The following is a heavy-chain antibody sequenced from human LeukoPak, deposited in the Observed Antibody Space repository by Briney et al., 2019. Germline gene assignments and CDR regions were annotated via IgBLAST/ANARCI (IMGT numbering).Heavy chain of an antibody. V-gene: IGHV1-2*02. Sequence: GASVKVSCKASGYTFTGYYMHWVRQAPGQGLEWMGWINPNSGGTNYAQKFQGRVTMTRDTSISTAYMELSRLRSDDTAVYYCARGGDIVVVPAAIADYWGQGTLVTVSS. CDR3: ARGGDIVVVPAAIADY. CDR2: INPNSGGT. CDR1: GYTFTGYY. D-gene: IGHD2-2*02. J-gene: IGHJ4*02.